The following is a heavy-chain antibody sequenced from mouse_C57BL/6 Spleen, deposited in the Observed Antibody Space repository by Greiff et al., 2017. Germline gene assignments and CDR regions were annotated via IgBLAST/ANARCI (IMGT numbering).Heavy chain of an antibody. Sequence: QVQLQQPGAELVKPGASVKLSCKASGYTFTSYWMHWVKQRPGQGLEWIGMIHPNSGSTNYNEKFKSKATLTVDKSSSTAYMQLSSLTSEDSAVYYCARYGGSSYGCFAYWGQGTLVTVSA. CDR2: IHPNSGST. D-gene: IGHD1-1*01. J-gene: IGHJ3*01. CDR1: GYTFTSYW. CDR3: ARYGGSSYGCFAY. V-gene: IGHV1-64*01.